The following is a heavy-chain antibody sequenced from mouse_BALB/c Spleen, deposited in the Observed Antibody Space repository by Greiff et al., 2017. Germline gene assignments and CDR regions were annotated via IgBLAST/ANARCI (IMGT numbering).Heavy chain of an antibody. CDR1: GDSITRGY. J-gene: IGHJ4*01. CDR3: ARGGGHYYGYYAMDY. D-gene: IGHD1-2*01. V-gene: IGHV3-8*02. Sequence: EVKLMESGPSLVKPSQTLSLTCSVTGDSITRGYWNWIRKFPGNKLEYMGYISYSGSTYYNPSLKSRISITRDTSKNQYYLQLNSVTTEDTATYYCARGGGHYYGYYAMDYWGQGTSVTVSS. CDR2: ISYSGST.